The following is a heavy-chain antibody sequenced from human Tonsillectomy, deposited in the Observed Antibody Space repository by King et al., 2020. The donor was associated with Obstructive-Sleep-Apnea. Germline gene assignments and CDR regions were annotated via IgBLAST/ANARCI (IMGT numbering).Heavy chain of an antibody. J-gene: IGHJ4*02. D-gene: IGHD4-17*01. CDR3: ARDGDYFDY. V-gene: IGHV3-7*01. Sequence: EVQLVESGGGWVQPGGSLRLSCAASGFTFGRNWRTWVRRAPGKGWGWVANIKQEGSEKDYVDSVKGRFTISRDNAKNSLYLQMNSLRAEDTAVYYCARDGDYFDYWGQGTLVTVSS. CDR2: IKQEGSEK. CDR1: GFTFGRNW.